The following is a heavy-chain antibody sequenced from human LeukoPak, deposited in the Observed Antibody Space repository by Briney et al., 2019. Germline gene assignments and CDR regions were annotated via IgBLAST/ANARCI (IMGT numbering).Heavy chain of an antibody. Sequence: PGGSLRLSCAASGFTFSSYAMSWVRQAPGKGLEWVSAISGSGSSTYYADSVKGRFTISRDNSKNTLYLQMNSLRAEDTAVYYCAKGRDDSSGYYYYYYGMDVWGQGTTVTVSS. D-gene: IGHD3-22*01. J-gene: IGHJ6*02. V-gene: IGHV3-23*01. CDR1: GFTFSSYA. CDR3: AKGRDDSSGYYYYYYGMDV. CDR2: ISGSGSST.